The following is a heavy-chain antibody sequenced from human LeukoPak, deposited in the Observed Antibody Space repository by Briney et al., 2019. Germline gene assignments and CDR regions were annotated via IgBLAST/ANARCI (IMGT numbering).Heavy chain of an antibody. CDR3: AREYYDSSGTVDY. CDR1: GYTFTGYY. CDR2: INPNSGGT. Sequence: ASVKVSCKASGYTFTGYYMHWVRQAPAQGLEWMGWINPNSGGTNYARKFQGRVTMTRDTSISTAYMELSRLRSDDTAVYYCAREYYDSSGTVDYWGRGTLVTVSS. V-gene: IGHV1-2*02. J-gene: IGHJ4*02. D-gene: IGHD3-22*01.